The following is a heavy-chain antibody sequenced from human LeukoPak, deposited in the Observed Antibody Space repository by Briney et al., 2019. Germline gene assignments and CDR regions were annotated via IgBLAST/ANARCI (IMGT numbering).Heavy chain of an antibody. CDR1: GGSVSSSYY. J-gene: IGHJ4*02. Sequence: PSETLSLTCTVSGGSVSSSYYWGWIRPPPGKGLEWIGSICSGGNTCYNPSLKNRVTISADSSKNHFFLQLTSATVADTAVYFCARDGPWKSDYWGQGTLVTVSS. CDR2: ICSGGNT. D-gene: IGHD1-1*01. CDR3: ARDGPWKSDY. V-gene: IGHV4-39*02.